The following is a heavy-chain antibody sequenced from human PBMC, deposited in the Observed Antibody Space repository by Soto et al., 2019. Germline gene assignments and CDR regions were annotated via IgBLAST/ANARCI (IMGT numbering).Heavy chain of an antibody. V-gene: IGHV3-23*01. CDR3: AKNQGVELVPLATVDWFDP. CDR2: ISGSGLNK. D-gene: IGHD1-26*01. CDR1: GFTFENFG. J-gene: IGHJ5*02. Sequence: GGSLRLSXAASGFTFENFGMSWVRQAPGKGLEWISSISGSGLNKYYADSVKGRFTISRDNSKNTVYLELSNLRAEDTAVYHCAKNQGVELVPLATVDWFDPWGQGSVVTVSS.